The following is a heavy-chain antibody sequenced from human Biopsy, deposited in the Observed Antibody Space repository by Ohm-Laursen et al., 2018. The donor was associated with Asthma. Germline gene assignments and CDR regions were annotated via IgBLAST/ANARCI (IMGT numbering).Heavy chain of an antibody. V-gene: IGHV4-39*02. Sequence: TLSLTCIVSGDAMSTSGSYWGWIRQSPGKGLEWNGSIYYSGRTYYNPSLESRVTISADTSKNHFSLKVTSVTAADTAVYYCARAVSSSSYWYFDLWGRGDLVIVSS. CDR1: GDAMSTSGSY. CDR2: IYYSGRT. J-gene: IGHJ2*01. D-gene: IGHD6-6*01. CDR3: ARAVSSSSYWYFDL.